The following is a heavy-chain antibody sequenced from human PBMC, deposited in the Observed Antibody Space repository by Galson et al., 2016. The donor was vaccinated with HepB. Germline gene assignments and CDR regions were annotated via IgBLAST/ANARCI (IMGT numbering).Heavy chain of an antibody. CDR2: ISRHSTII. CDR1: GFTFDGFA. CDR3: AKGDESIPARYGMDV. J-gene: IGHJ6*04. V-gene: IGHV3-9*01. Sequence: SLRLSCAASGFTFDGFAMHWVRQAPGKGLEWVAGISRHSTIINHADSVKGRFTISRDNAKNSLYLEMNNLKIDDTALYCCAKGDESIPARYGMDVWGKGTTVTVSS. D-gene: IGHD6-6*01.